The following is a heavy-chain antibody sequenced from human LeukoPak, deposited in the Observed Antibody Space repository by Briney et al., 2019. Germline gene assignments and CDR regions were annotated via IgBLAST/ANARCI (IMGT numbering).Heavy chain of an antibody. V-gene: IGHV4-34*01. CDR1: GGSFSGYY. D-gene: IGHD3-3*01. CDR3: ARERDYDFWSGYYYGPFDY. J-gene: IGHJ4*02. CDR2: INHSGST. Sequence: SETLSLTCAVYGGSFSGYYWSWIRQPPGKGLEWIGEINHSGSTNYNPSLKGRVTISVDTSKNQFSLKLSSVTAADTAVYYCARERDYDFWSGYYYGPFDYWGQGTLVTVSS.